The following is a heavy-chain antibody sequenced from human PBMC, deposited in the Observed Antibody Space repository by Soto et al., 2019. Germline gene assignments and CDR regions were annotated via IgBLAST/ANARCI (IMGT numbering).Heavy chain of an antibody. J-gene: IGHJ5*02. Sequence: KASETLSLTCTVSGGSISSGGYYWSWIRQHPGKGLEWIGYIYYSGSTYYNPSLKSRVTISVDTSKNQFSLKLSSVTAADTAVYYCARAHFRVRGVIRWFDPWGQGTLVTVSS. CDR1: GGSISSGGYY. CDR3: ARAHFRVRGVIRWFDP. D-gene: IGHD3-10*01. CDR2: IYYSGST. V-gene: IGHV4-31*03.